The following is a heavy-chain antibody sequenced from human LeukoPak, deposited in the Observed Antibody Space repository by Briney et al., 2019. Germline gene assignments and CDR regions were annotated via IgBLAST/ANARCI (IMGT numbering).Heavy chain of an antibody. D-gene: IGHD2-15*01. CDR2: INHSGST. V-gene: IGHV4-34*01. CDR3: ASGYVVVAATDY. J-gene: IGHJ4*02. CDR1: GGSFSGYY. Sequence: SETLSLTCAVYGGSFSGYYWSWIRQPPGKGLEWIGEINHSGSTNYNPSLKSRVTISIDTSKNQFSLKLSSVTAADTAVYYCASGYVVVAATDYWGQGTLVTVSS.